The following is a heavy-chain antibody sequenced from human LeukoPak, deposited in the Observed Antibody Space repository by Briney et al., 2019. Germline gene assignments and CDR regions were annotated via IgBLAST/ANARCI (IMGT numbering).Heavy chain of an antibody. CDR3: ARDWAAAGTEFDY. D-gene: IGHD6-13*01. CDR2: IKQDGSEK. Sequence: PGGSLRLSCAASGFTFSSYWMSWFRQAPGKGLEWVANIKQDGSEKYYVDSVKGRFTISRDNAKNSLYLQMNSLRAEDTAVYYCARDWAAAGTEFDYWGQGTLVTVSS. V-gene: IGHV3-7*01. J-gene: IGHJ4*02. CDR1: GFTFSSYW.